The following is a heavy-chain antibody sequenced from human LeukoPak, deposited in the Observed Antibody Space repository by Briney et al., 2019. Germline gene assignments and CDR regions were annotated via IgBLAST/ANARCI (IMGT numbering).Heavy chain of an antibody. CDR2: ISYDGSNK. CDR1: GFTFSSYG. V-gene: IGHV3-30*18. D-gene: IGHD3-22*01. CDR3: AKGDYYDSSGFYSQDPFDH. J-gene: IGHJ4*02. Sequence: GRSLRLSCAASGFTFSSYGMHWVRQAPGKGLEWVAVISYDGSNKYYADSVKGRFTISRDNSKNTLYLQMNSLRAEDTAVYYCAKGDYYDSSGFYSQDPFDHWGQGTLVTVSS.